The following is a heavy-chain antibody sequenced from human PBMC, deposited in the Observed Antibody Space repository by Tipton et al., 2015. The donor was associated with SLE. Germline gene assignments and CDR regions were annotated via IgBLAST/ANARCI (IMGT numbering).Heavy chain of an antibody. D-gene: IGHD3-16*01. CDR1: GGSISSGNYY. V-gene: IGHV4-61*09. CDR2: ISTAESA. Sequence: TLSLTCTVSGGSISSGNYYWSWVRQPAGKGLEWVGHISTAESASYNPSLKSRVTISVGTSKNQFSLRLSSVTAADTAVYYCARGAQLGGDYFDYWGQGTLVTVSS. CDR3: ARGAQLGGDYFDY. J-gene: IGHJ4*02.